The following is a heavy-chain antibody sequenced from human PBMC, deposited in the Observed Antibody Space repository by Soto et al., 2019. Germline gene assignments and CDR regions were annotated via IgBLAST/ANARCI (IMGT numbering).Heavy chain of an antibody. Sequence: QVQLQASGPGLVKPSGTLSLTCAVSSGSIPSSNWWRWVRQPPGKGLEWIGEIYHSGSTNYNPSLKSRVTISVGKSKNQFSLKLSSVTAADTAVYYCAREEWSIGSGSYYFDYWGQGTLVTVSS. CDR2: IYHSGST. V-gene: IGHV4-4*02. J-gene: IGHJ4*02. CDR1: SGSIPSSNW. D-gene: IGHD3-10*01. CDR3: AREEWSIGSGSYYFDY.